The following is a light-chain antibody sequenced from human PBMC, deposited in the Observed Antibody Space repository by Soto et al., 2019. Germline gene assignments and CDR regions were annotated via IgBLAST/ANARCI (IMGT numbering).Light chain of an antibody. J-gene: IGLJ1*01. Sequence: QSALTQPASVSGSPGQSITISCTGTSSDVGNYNLVSWYQQHPGKAPKLMIYEGSKRPSGVSNRFSGSKSGNTASLKISGLQAEDEADYYCCSYAGSGTYVFGTGTKVTVL. CDR3: CSYAGSGTYV. CDR1: SSDVGNYNL. CDR2: EGS. V-gene: IGLV2-23*01.